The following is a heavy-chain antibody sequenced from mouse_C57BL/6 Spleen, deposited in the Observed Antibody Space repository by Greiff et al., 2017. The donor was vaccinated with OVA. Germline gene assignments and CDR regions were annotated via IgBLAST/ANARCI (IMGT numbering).Heavy chain of an antibody. D-gene: IGHD1-1*02. Sequence: EVMLVESGAGLVKPGGSLKLSCAASGFTFSSYAMSWVRQSPEKRLEWVAYISSGGDYTYYADTVKGRFTISRDNARNTLYLQMSSLKSEDTAMYYGTRDAEIWGTFDYWGQGTTLTVSS. CDR3: TRDAEIWGTFDY. CDR2: ISSGGDYT. CDR1: GFTFSSYA. J-gene: IGHJ2*01. V-gene: IGHV5-9-1*02.